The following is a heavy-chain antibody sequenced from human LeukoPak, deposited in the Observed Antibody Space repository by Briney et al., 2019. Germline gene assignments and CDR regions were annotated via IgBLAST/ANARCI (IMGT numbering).Heavy chain of an antibody. Sequence: GGSLRLSCAASGFTFSSYGMPWVRQAPGKGLEWVAVIWYDGSNKYYADSVKGRFTISRDSSKNTLYLQMNSPRAEDTAVYYCAKDYRLLYGGNSDAYDIWGQGTMVTVSS. CDR2: IWYDGSNK. J-gene: IGHJ3*02. CDR3: AKDYRLLYGGNSDAYDI. V-gene: IGHV3-33*06. CDR1: GFTFSSYG. D-gene: IGHD4-23*01.